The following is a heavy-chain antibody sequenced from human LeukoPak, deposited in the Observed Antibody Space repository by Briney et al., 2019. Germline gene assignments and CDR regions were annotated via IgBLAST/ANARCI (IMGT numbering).Heavy chain of an antibody. CDR1: GFTFSRYW. Sequence: GGSLRLSRAASGFTFSRYWMHWVRQAPGKGLVWVSRINSDGSGTRYADSVKGRFTISRENAKNTLYLQMNSLRAEDTAVYYCARVAAWDSSGYLFDYWGQGTLVTVSS. V-gene: IGHV3-74*01. D-gene: IGHD3-22*01. J-gene: IGHJ4*02. CDR2: INSDGSGT. CDR3: ARVAAWDSSGYLFDY.